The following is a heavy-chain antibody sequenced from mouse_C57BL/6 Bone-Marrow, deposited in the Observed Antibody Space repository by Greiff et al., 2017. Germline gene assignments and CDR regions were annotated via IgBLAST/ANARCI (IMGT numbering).Heavy chain of an antibody. Sequence: VQLKQSGAELVRPGASVKLSCTASGFNIKDDYMHWVKQRPEQGLEWIGWIDPENGDTEYASKFQGKATITADTSSNTAYLQLSSLTSEDTAVYYCTTSLPLDYWGQGTTLTVSS. V-gene: IGHV14-4*01. CDR3: TTSLPLDY. CDR1: GFNIKDDY. D-gene: IGHD2-12*01. J-gene: IGHJ2*01. CDR2: IDPENGDT.